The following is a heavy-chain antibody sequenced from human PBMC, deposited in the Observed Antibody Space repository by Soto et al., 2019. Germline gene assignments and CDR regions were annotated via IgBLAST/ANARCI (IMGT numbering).Heavy chain of an antibody. CDR3: AHIGDYVTTHFDY. Sequence: SVKVSCKASGGTFSSYAISWVRQAPGQGLEWMGGIIPIFGTANYAQKFQGRVTITADESTSTAYMELSSLRSEDTAVYYCAHIGDYVTTHFDYWGQGTLVTVSS. CDR2: IIPIFGTA. J-gene: IGHJ4*02. D-gene: IGHD4-17*01. V-gene: IGHV1-69*13. CDR1: GGTFSSYA.